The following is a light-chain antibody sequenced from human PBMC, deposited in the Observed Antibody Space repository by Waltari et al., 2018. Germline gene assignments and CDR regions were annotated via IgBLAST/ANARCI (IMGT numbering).Light chain of an antibody. CDR2: EVS. Sequence: QSALTQPASVSGSPGPSTPIPCPGPRSSFGKSNLVSWFQKYPGKAPTLLIYEVSNRPSGVSHRFAGSKSGNTASLTISGLRTEDEADYYCSSNAGGHVVFGSGTKVTVL. V-gene: IGLV2-23*02. CDR3: SSNAGGHVV. J-gene: IGLJ1*01. CDR1: RSSFGKSNL.